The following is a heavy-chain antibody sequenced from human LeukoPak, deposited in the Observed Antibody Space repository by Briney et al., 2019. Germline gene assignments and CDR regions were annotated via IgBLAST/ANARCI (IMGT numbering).Heavy chain of an antibody. CDR1: GYSLTELS. Sequence: ASVKVSCKVSGYSLTELSMHWVRQAPGKGREWMGGFDPDDGETPLFAQKFQGRVSMTEDTSTDTAYMELSSLSSEDTAVYYCATGTIYCSSCSGDYWGQGTLVTVSS. J-gene: IGHJ4*02. D-gene: IGHD2-2*01. V-gene: IGHV1-24*01. CDR3: ATGTIYCSSCSGDY. CDR2: FDPDDGET.